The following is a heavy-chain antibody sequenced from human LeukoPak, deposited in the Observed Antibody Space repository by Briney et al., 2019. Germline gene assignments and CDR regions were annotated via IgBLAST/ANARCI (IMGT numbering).Heavy chain of an antibody. Sequence: SVKVSCKASGYTFTGYYMHWVRQAPGQGLEWMGWINPNSGGTNYAQKFQGRVTMTRDTSISTAYMELSRLRSDDTAVYYCARLVGAAEYNFDYWGQGTLVTVSS. J-gene: IGHJ4*02. CDR2: INPNSGGT. D-gene: IGHD1-26*01. CDR3: ARLVGAAEYNFDY. V-gene: IGHV1-2*02. CDR1: GYTFTGYY.